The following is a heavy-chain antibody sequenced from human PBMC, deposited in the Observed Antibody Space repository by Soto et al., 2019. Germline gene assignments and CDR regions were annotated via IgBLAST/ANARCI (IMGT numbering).Heavy chain of an antibody. D-gene: IGHD3-9*01. J-gene: IGHJ6*02. CDR2: ISAYNGNT. CDR1: GYTFTSYG. V-gene: IGHV1-18*01. Sequence: QVQLVQSGAEVKKPGASVKVSCRASGYTFTSYGISWVRQAPGQGLEWLGWISAYNGNTNYAQKFQGRVTMTTDTSTNTAYMELRILRSDDSAMYFCARYILSGYYGNYYYYAMDVWGQGTTVAVSS. CDR3: ARYILSGYYGNYYYYAMDV.